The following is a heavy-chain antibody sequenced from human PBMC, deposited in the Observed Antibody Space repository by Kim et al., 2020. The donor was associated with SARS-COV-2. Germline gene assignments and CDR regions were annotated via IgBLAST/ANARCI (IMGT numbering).Heavy chain of an antibody. CDR2: INPNSGVT. J-gene: IGHJ4*02. CDR3: ARGGRTGSTID. Sequence: ASVKVSCKASGYISSGNYIHWVRQTPGQGLEWMGRINPNSGVTNYAQKFQGRVTMTRDTSITTSYMELSSLKSDDSAVYYCARGGRTGSTIDWGQGTLVTVSS. V-gene: IGHV1-2*06. D-gene: IGHD7-27*01. CDR1: GYISSGNY.